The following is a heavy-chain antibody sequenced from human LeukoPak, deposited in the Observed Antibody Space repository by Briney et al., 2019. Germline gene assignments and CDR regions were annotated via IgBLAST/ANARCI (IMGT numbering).Heavy chain of an antibody. V-gene: IGHV1-2*02. CDR1: GYTFTGYY. D-gene: IGHD6-6*01. CDR3: AREGSSSSFDY. Sequence: GASVKGSCKASGYTFTGYYMHSVRQAPGQGLEWMGWINPNSGWTNYAQKSQGRVAMTRDTSISTAYMELSRLRSDDTAVYYCAREGSSSSFDYWGQGTLVTVSS. J-gene: IGHJ4*02. CDR2: INPNSGWT.